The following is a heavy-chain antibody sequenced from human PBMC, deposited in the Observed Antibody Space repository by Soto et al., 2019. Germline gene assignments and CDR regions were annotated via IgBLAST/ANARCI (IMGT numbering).Heavy chain of an antibody. D-gene: IGHD2-15*01. J-gene: IGHJ6*03. Sequence: EVQLLESGGGLVQPGGSLRLSCAASGFTFSSYAMSWVRQAPGQGLEWVSAISGSGGSTYYADSVKGRFTISRDNSKNTLYLQMNSLRAEDTSVYYCAKFYCSGGSCYRGGDYYYYMDVWGKGTTVTVSS. CDR3: AKFYCSGGSCYRGGDYYYYMDV. CDR1: GFTFSSYA. V-gene: IGHV3-23*01. CDR2: ISGSGGST.